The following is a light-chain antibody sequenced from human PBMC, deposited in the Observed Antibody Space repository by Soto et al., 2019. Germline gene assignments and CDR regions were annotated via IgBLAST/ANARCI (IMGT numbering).Light chain of an antibody. CDR2: EVS. Sequence: QSALTQPASVSGSPGQSITISCSGSSSDIGTYNYVSWYQQHPGRPPKLMIYEVSNRPSGVSVRFSGSKSGNTASLTISGLQAEDEADYYCTSFTSTTTLGIFGGGT. CDR3: TSFTSTTTLGI. CDR1: SSDIGTYNY. J-gene: IGLJ2*01. V-gene: IGLV2-14*01.